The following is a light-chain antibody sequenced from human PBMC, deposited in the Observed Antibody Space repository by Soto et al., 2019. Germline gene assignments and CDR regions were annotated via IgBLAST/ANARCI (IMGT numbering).Light chain of an antibody. Sequence: IVLTQSPDTLSVSPGERATLSCRARQRIXINLGWCQQQPGQAPRIRXYHPSRRATGTPDRLSVSGSGTDFTLTISRLEPEDFSVYYCQQYGSSPKTFGQGTKVDIK. J-gene: IGKJ1*01. CDR1: QRIXIN. V-gene: IGKV3-20*01. CDR2: HPS. CDR3: QQYGSSPKT.